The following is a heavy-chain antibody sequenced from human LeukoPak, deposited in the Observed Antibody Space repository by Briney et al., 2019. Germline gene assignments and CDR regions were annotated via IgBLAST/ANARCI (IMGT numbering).Heavy chain of an antibody. Sequence: GASVKVSCKASGYTFSNYGISWVRQAPGQGLEWMGWISANNGDTKYAQRMQDRLTMTTDTSTSTAYMDLRSLSSDDTAIYYCARDWPTVIADYWGQGTLVTVSS. CDR2: ISANNGDT. CDR1: GYTFSNYG. CDR3: ARDWPTVIADY. J-gene: IGHJ4*02. V-gene: IGHV1-18*01. D-gene: IGHD4-11*01.